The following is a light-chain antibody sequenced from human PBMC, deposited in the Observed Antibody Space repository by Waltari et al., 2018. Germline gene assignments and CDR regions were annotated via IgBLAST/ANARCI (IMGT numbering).Light chain of an antibody. CDR1: QSVGTTL. Sequence: EIVLTQSPGTLSLSPGERATLSCRASQSVGTTLAWYQQKPGQAPRLLIYHASLRATGIPDRFSGSGSGTDFSLTISRLDPEDFAVYYCQHYVRLPATFGQGTKVEIK. V-gene: IGKV3-20*01. CDR3: QHYVRLPAT. J-gene: IGKJ1*01. CDR2: HAS.